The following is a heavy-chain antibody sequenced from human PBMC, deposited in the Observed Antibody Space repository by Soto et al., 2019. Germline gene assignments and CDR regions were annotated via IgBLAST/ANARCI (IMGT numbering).Heavy chain of an antibody. Sequence: GASVKVSCKASGYTFTSYYMHWVRQAPGQGLEWMGIINPSGGSTSYAQKFQGRVTMTRVTSTSTVYMELSSLRSEDTAVYYCARDINDFWSGYSWTRGPFDIWGQGTMVTVSS. V-gene: IGHV1-46*01. CDR2: INPSGGST. CDR1: GYTFTSYY. CDR3: ARDINDFWSGYSWTRGPFDI. J-gene: IGHJ3*02. D-gene: IGHD3-3*01.